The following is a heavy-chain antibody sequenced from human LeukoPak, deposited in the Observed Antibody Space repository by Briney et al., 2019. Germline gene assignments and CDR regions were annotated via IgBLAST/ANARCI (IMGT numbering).Heavy chain of an antibody. V-gene: IGHV3-74*01. CDR2: FKSDGSST. CDR3: ASGRWSDYLDY. Sequence: SGGSLRLSCAASGFTFSSYWMHWVRQAPGKGLVWVSRFKSDGSSTSYADSVKGRFTISRDNAKNTLYLQMNSLRAKDTAVYYCASGRWSDYLDYWGQGTLVTVSS. D-gene: IGHD3-3*01. CDR1: GFTFSSYW. J-gene: IGHJ4*02.